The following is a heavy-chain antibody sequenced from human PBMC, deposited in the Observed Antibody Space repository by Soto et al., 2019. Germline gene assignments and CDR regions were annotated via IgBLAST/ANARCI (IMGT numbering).Heavy chain of an antibody. J-gene: IGHJ4*02. Sequence: ASVKVSCKASGGTFSSYTISWVRQAPGQGLEWMGRIIPILGIANYAQKFQGRVTITADKSTSTAYMELNSLRSEDTAVYYCAREWCSNTGCAGVDYWGQGTLVTVPS. CDR2: IIPILGIA. D-gene: IGHD2-2*01. CDR1: GGTFSSYT. V-gene: IGHV1-69*04. CDR3: AREWCSNTGCAGVDY.